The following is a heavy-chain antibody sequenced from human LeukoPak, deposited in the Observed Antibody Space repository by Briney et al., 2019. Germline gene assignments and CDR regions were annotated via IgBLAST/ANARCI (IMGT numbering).Heavy chain of an antibody. CDR1: GFTFSHYG. V-gene: IGHV3-33*06. CDR3: AKDAQRGFDYSNSLES. D-gene: IGHD4-11*01. J-gene: IGHJ5*01. CDR2: IWSDGTNQ. Sequence: GGSLRLSCAAAGFTFSHYGMHWVRQVPGKGLEWVAVIWSDGTNQYYADSVKGRFTISRDDSGNTVYLQMNSLRPEDTGVYYCAKDAQRGFDYSNSLESWGQGTPVTVS.